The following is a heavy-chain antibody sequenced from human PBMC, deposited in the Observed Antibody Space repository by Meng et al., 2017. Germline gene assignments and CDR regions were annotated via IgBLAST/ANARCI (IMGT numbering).Heavy chain of an antibody. V-gene: IGHV1-2*06. CDR3: ARSERYVLGFDY. CDR1: GYTFTGYY. Sequence: QVQLVQSGAEVTKPGASGKVSCKAPGYTFTGYYMHWVRQAPGQGLEWMGRINPSSGGTNYAQKFQGRVTMTRDTSISTAYMELSRLRSDDTAVYYCARSERYVLGFDYWGQGTLVTVSS. J-gene: IGHJ4*02. D-gene: IGHD3-16*01. CDR2: INPSSGGT.